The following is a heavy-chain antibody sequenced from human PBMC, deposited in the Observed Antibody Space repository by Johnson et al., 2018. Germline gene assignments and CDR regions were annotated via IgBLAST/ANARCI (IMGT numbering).Heavy chain of an antibody. CDR1: EYKIRNYA. CDR3: AKDSQSLLTLALYFQH. J-gene: IGHJ1*01. V-gene: IGHV3-23*04. CDR2: ISGSGGST. D-gene: IGHD1-26*01. Sequence: EVQLVESGGGLVQPGGSLRLCYAKAEYKIRNYALSWVRPAPGKGLEWVSAISGSGGSTYYAASVKGRATTSRDNSKNTLYLQMNSLKAEDTAFYYCAKDSQSLLTLALYFQHWGQGTLVTVSS.